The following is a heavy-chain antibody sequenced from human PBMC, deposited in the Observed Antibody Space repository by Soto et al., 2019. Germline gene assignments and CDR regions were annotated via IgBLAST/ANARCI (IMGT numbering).Heavy chain of an antibody. V-gene: IGHV4-59*08. D-gene: IGHD2-2*01. CDR3: ARHEHGYCNTKSCYVHAMDV. CDR2: MGYSGYT. CDR1: GGSISGYY. J-gene: IGHJ6*02. Sequence: SETLSLTCSVSGGSISGYYCSWFRQPPGKGLEWIGYMGYSGYTRYSPSFQGQVTISADKSISTAYLQWSSLKASDTAMYYCARHEHGYCNTKSCYVHAMDVWGQGTMVTVSS.